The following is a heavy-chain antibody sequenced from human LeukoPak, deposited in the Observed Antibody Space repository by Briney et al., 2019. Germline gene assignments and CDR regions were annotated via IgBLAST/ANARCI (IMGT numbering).Heavy chain of an antibody. J-gene: IGHJ4*02. CDR2: IYYSGST. D-gene: IGHD6-19*01. V-gene: IGHV4-59*01. Sequence: SETLSLTCTVSGGSISSYYWSWIRQPPGKGLEWIGYIYYSGSTNYNPSLKSRVTISVDTSKNQFSLKLSSVTAADTAVCYCAREDSSGWYDYWGQGTLVTVS. CDR1: GGSISSYY. CDR3: AREDSSGWYDY.